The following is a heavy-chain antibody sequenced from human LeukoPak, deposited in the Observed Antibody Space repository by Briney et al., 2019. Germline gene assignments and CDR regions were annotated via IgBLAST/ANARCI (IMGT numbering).Heavy chain of an antibody. Sequence: GGSLRLSCAASGFTFSSYAMHWVRQAPGKGLEYVSAISSNGGSTYYANSVKGRFTISRDNSKNTLYLQMGSLRAEDRAVYYCARVRYGGNLYYMDVWGKGTTVTVSS. CDR3: ARVRYGGNLYYMDV. CDR2: ISSNGGST. D-gene: IGHD4-23*01. J-gene: IGHJ6*03. CDR1: GFTFSSYA. V-gene: IGHV3-64*01.